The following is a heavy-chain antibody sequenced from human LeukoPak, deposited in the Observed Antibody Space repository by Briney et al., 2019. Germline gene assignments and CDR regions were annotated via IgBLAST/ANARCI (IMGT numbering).Heavy chain of an antibody. Sequence: SVKVSCKASGGTFSSYAISWVRQAPGQGLEWMGGIIPIFGTANYAQKFQGRVTITADESTSTAYMELSSLRSEDTAVYYCARGGGAWGSGSSSEDYWGQGTLVTVSS. CDR2: IIPIFGTA. D-gene: IGHD3-10*01. V-gene: IGHV1-69*13. CDR3: ARGGGAWGSGSSSEDY. J-gene: IGHJ4*02. CDR1: GGTFSSYA.